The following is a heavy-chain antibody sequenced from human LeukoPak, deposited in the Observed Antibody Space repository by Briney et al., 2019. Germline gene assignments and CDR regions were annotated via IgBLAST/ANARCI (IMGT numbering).Heavy chain of an antibody. CDR2: MNPNSGNT. D-gene: IGHD6-6*01. J-gene: IGHJ4*02. V-gene: IGHV1-8*01. Sequence: ASVKVSCKASGYTFTSYDIDWVRQATGQGLEWMGWMNPNSGNTGYAQKFQGRVTMTRNTSISTAYMELSSLRSEDTAVYYCARGRLAARQKRNYYFDYWGQGTLVTVSS. CDR1: GYTFTSYD. CDR3: ARGRLAARQKRNYYFDY.